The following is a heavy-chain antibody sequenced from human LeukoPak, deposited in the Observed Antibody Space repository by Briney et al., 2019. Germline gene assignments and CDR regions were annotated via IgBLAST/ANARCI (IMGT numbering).Heavy chain of an antibody. Sequence: GGSLRLSCAASGFTFSSYGMSWVRQAPGKGLEWVSAISGSGGSTYYADSVKGRFTISRDNSKNTLYLQMNSLRAEDTAVYYCAKGNRGYGDYGIFDYWGQGTLVTVSS. CDR2: ISGSGGST. CDR3: AKGNRGYGDYGIFDY. CDR1: GFTFSSYG. D-gene: IGHD4-17*01. V-gene: IGHV3-23*01. J-gene: IGHJ4*02.